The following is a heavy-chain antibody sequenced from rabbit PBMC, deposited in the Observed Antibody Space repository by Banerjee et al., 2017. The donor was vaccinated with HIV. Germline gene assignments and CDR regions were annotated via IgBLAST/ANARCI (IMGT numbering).Heavy chain of an antibody. J-gene: IGHJ3*01. CDR1: GFSFSNKYV. CDR2: IYTGSSRT. V-gene: IGHV1S43*01. CDR3: ASGGSSGYYLVL. Sequence: QEQLEESGGDLVKPEGSLTLTCTASGFSFSNKYVMCWVRQAPGKGLEWIGCIYTGSSRTWYASWAKGRFTISKGTSLNTVTLQMTSLTAADTATYFCASGGSSGYYLVLWGQGTLVTVS. D-gene: IGHD1-1*01.